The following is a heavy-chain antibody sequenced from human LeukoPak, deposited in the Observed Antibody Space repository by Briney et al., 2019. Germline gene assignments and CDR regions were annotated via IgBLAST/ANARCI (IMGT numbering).Heavy chain of an antibody. CDR2: INWNGGST. J-gene: IGHJ4*02. V-gene: IGHV3-20*04. D-gene: IGHD3-16*02. CDR1: GFTVSSNY. CDR3: ASSIMITFGGVIHPQFDY. Sequence: GGSLRLSCAASGFTVSSNYMSWVRQAPGKGLEWVSGINWNGGSTGYADSVKGRFTISRDNAKNSLYLQMNSLRAEDTALYYCASSIMITFGGVIHPQFDYWGQGTLVTVSS.